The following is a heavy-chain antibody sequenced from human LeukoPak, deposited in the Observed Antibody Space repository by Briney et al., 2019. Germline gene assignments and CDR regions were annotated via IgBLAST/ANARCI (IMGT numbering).Heavy chain of an antibody. CDR1: GGSISSYY. V-gene: IGHV4-59*08. D-gene: IGHD6-13*01. CDR3: ARHGIVDSSRKYYFDY. J-gene: IGHJ4*02. Sequence: SETLSLTCTVSGGSISSYYWSWIRQPPGKGLEWIGYIYYSGSTNYNPSLKSRVTISVDTSKNQFSLKLSSVTAADTAVYYCARHGIVDSSRKYYFDYWGQGTLVTVSS. CDR2: IYYSGST.